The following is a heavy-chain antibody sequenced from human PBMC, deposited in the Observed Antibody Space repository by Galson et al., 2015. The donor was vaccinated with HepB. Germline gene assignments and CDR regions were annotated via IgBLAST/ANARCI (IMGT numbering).Heavy chain of an antibody. CDR3: ARLTSSSSDPSDY. V-gene: IGHV3-21*03. CDR1: GFIFSTYS. D-gene: IGHD6-6*01. J-gene: IGHJ4*02. CDR2: ISNSGSHT. Sequence: SLRLSCAASGFIFSTYSMNWVRQAPGKGLEWVSSISNSGSHTYYADSVKGRLTISRDNAKISLYLQMNSLRAEDTAVYYCARLTSSSSDPSDYWGQGTLVTVST.